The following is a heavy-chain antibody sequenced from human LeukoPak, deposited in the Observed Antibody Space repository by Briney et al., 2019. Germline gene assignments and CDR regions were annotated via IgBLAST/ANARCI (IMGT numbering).Heavy chain of an antibody. CDR3: ARDNYDKDKYYYYYGMDV. D-gene: IGHD3-22*01. CDR2: INCSSSYI. V-gene: IGHV3-21*01. J-gene: IGHJ6*02. CDR1: GFTFSSFS. Sequence: GGPLSLSCSASGFTFSSFSMNWIRQAPGKGLEWVATINCSSSYISYADSVKGRFTISREKAKNTLYLQMNSLRAEDTAVYYCARDNYDKDKYYYYYGMDVWGQGTTVTVSS.